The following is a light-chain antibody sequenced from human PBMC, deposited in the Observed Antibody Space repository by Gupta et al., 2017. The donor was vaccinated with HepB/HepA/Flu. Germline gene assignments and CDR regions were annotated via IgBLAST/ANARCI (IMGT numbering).Light chain of an antibody. CDR1: QRNSSY. CDR2: AAS. CDR3: QQSDSTPIT. J-gene: IGKJ4*02. V-gene: IGKV1-39*01. Sequence: DIQLTQSPSSLSASVGDRVTITGRASQRNSSYLNWYQPKPGKAPKLLIYAASRLQSGVPSRFSGSGSGTXFTLTIXSVQTEDFATYYCQQSDSTPITFGXGTKVEIK.